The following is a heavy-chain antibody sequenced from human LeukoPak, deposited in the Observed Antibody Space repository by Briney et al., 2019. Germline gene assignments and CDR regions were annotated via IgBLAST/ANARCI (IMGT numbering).Heavy chain of an antibody. V-gene: IGHV6-1*01. Sequence: SQTLSLTCAISGDSVSSNSAAWNWIRQSPSRGLEWLGRTYYRSKWYNDYAVSVKSRITINPDTSKNQFSLQLNSVTPEDTAVYYCARESSGYSGYGGVNWFDPWGQGTLVTVSS. CDR1: GDSVSSNSAA. J-gene: IGHJ5*02. D-gene: IGHD5-12*01. CDR2: TYYRSKWYN. CDR3: ARESSGYSGYGGVNWFDP.